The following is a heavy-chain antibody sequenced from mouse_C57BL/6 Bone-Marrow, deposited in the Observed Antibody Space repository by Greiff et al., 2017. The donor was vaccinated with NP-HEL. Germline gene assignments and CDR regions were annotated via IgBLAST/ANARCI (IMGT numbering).Heavy chain of an antibody. D-gene: IGHD2-1*01. CDR2: INYDGSST. CDR3: ARGLYYYYAMDY. V-gene: IGHV5-16*01. J-gene: IGHJ4*01. CDR1: GFTFSDYY. Sequence: EVKLVESEGGLVQPGSSMKLSCTASGFTFSDYYMAWVRQVPEKGLEWVANINYDGSSTYYLDSLKSRFIISRDNAKNILYLQMSSLKSEDTATYYCARGLYYYYAMDYWGQGTSVTVSS.